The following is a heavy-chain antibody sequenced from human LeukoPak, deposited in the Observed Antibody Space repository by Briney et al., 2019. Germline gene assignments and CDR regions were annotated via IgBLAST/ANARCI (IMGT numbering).Heavy chain of an antibody. J-gene: IGHJ4*02. Sequence: PSETLSLTCTVSGGSISSYYWSWIRQPPRTGLEWIGYIYYRGSTNYNPSLESRVTISVDTSKNQFSLKLSSVTAADTAVYYCASGYSYGPPGVFDYWGQGTLVSVSS. D-gene: IGHD5-18*01. CDR2: IYYRGST. CDR1: GGSISSYY. CDR3: ASGYSYGPPGVFDY. V-gene: IGHV4-59*12.